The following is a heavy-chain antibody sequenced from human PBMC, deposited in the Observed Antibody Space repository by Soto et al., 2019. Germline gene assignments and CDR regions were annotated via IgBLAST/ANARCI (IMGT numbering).Heavy chain of an antibody. V-gene: IGHV4-30-4*01. CDR2: IYYSGST. CDR3: ASLLEGYYDSSGYYLAY. J-gene: IGHJ4*02. D-gene: IGHD3-22*01. Sequence: SETLSLTCTVSGGSISSGDYYWSWIRQPPGKGLEWIGYIYYSGSTYYNPSLKSRVTISVDTSKNQFSLKLSSVTAADTAVYYCASLLEGYYDSSGYYLAYWGQGTLVTVSS. CDR1: GGSISSGDYY.